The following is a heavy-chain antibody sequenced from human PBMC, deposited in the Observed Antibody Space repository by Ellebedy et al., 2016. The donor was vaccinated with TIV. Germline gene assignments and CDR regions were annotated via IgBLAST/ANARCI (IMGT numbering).Heavy chain of an antibody. CDR2: ISYDGSNK. CDR3: AREAGEWEPEGAFDI. CDR1: GFTFSSYA. V-gene: IGHV3-30-3*01. J-gene: IGHJ3*02. D-gene: IGHD1-26*01. Sequence: GESLKISXAASGFTFSSYAMHWVRQAPGKGLEWVAVISYDGSNKYYADSVKGRFTISRDNSKNTLYLQMNSLRAEDTAVYYCAREAGEWEPEGAFDIWGQGTMVTVSS.